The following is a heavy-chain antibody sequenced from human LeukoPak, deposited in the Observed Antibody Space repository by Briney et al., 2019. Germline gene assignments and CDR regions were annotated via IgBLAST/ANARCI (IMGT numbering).Heavy chain of an antibody. J-gene: IGHJ4*02. V-gene: IGHV3-20*04. CDR2: INWNGDDT. CDR1: GFTFDEYG. Sequence: GGSLRLSCAASGFTFDEYGMSWVRQAPGKGLEWVSGINWNGDDTDYADSVKGRFTISRDNSKNTLYLQMNGLRAEDTAVYYCAKEGFGNYYSAYFDYWGQGTLVTVSS. D-gene: IGHD1-26*01. CDR3: AKEGFGNYYSAYFDY.